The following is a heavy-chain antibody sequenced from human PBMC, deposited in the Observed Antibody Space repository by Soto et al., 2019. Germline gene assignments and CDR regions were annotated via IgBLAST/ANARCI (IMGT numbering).Heavy chain of an antibody. CDR2: IYPGDSDT. V-gene: IGHV5-51*01. J-gene: IGHJ4*02. CDR1: GYRFTNYW. CDR3: ARRRATAGPYFDY. D-gene: IGHD6-13*01. Sequence: PGESLKISCKGSGYRFTNYWIGWVRQMPGKGLEWMGIIYPGDSDTRYSPSFQGQVTISADKSISTAYLQWSSLRASDTAMYYCARRRATAGPYFDYWGQGTLVTVSS.